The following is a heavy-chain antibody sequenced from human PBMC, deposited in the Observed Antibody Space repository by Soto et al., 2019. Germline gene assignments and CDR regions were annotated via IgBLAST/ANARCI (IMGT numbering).Heavy chain of an antibody. V-gene: IGHV1-69*01. CDR2: IIAILGKA. CDR3: ARERGGAIIVGVTGTFDV. Sequence: QVQLVQSGAEVKKPGSSVKVSCKASGGTFSSYAISWVRQAPGQGLEWPGGIIAILGKANYAEKFQGRVTITADESTSTAYMELSSLRSEDTAVYYCARERGGAIIVGVTGTFDVWGQGTLVTVSS. J-gene: IGHJ3*01. CDR1: GGTFSSYA. D-gene: IGHD3-22*01.